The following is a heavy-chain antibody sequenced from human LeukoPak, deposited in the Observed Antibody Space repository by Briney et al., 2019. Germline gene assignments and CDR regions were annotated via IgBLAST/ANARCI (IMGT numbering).Heavy chain of an antibody. CDR2: IYYSGST. Sequence: PSETLSLTCTVSGGSISSYYWSWIRQPPGKGLEWIGYIYYSGSTNYNPSLKSRVTISVDTSKNQFSLKLSSVTAADTAVYYCARVGENKGFGDPGDYYYMAVWGKGTTVTV. D-gene: IGHD3-10*01. CDR1: GGSISSYY. CDR3: ARVGENKGFGDPGDYYYMAV. V-gene: IGHV4-59*01. J-gene: IGHJ6*03.